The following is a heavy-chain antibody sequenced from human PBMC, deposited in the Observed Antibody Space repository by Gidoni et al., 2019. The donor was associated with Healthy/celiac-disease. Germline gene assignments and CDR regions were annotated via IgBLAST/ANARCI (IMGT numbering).Heavy chain of an antibody. J-gene: IGHJ6*02. CDR3: ARIFCVRGYCTNGVCLQYYYYGMDV. Sequence: QVTLRESGPALVKPTQTLTLTCTFSGFSLSTSGMSVSWLRQPPGKALEWLALIDWDDDKYYSTSLKTRLTISKDTSKNQVVLTMTNMDPVDTATYYCARIFCVRGYCTNGVCLQYYYYGMDVWGQGTTVTVSS. D-gene: IGHD2-8*01. CDR2: IDWDDDK. CDR1: GFSLSTSGMS. V-gene: IGHV2-70*01.